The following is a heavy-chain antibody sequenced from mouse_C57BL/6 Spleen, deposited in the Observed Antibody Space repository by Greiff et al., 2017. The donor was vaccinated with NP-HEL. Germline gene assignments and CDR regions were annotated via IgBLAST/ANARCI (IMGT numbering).Heavy chain of an antibody. J-gene: IGHJ4*01. CDR2: IDPSDSET. D-gene: IGHD1-2*01. V-gene: IGHV1-52*01. CDR1: GYTFTSYW. Sequence: QVQLQQPGAELVRPGSSVKLSCQASGYTFTSYWMHWVKQRPIQSLEWIGNIDPSDSETHYNQKFKDKATLTVDKSSSTAYMQLSSLTSEDSAVYYCARENDDYYAMDYWGQGTSVTVSS. CDR3: ARENDDYYAMDY.